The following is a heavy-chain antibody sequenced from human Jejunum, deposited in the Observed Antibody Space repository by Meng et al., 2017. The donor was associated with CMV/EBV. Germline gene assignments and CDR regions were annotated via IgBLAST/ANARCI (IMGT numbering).Heavy chain of an antibody. Sequence: VSGGSFSDDYWTWIRQVPGKGLEWMGYVFYTGSTNYNPSLESRVSMSVDTSKKQFSLTWSAVTAADTAVYYCASHRYSASYYSDYWAQGTLVTVSS. CDR1: GGSFSDDY. V-gene: IGHV4-59*13. J-gene: IGHJ4*02. CDR3: ASHRYSASYYSDY. D-gene: IGHD2-2*01. CDR2: VFYTGST.